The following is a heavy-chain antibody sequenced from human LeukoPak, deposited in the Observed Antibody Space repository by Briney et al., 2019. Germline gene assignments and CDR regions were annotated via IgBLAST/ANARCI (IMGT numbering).Heavy chain of an antibody. CDR3: IVWSGYYRAFDY. Sequence: VASVKVSCKVSGYTLTELSMHWVRQAPGKGLEWMGGFDPEDGETIYAQKFQGRVTMTEDTSTDTAYMELSSLRSEDTAVYYCIVWSGYYRAFDYWGQGTLVTVSS. V-gene: IGHV1-24*01. CDR2: FDPEDGET. D-gene: IGHD3-3*01. J-gene: IGHJ4*02. CDR1: GYTLTELS.